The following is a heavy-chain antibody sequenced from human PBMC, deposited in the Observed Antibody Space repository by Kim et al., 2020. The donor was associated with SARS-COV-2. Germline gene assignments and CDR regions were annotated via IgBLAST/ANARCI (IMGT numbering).Heavy chain of an antibody. D-gene: IGHD3-3*01. J-gene: IGHJ6*02. CDR1: GGSISSGGYY. Sequence: SETLSLTCTVSGGSISSGGYYWSWIRQNPGKGLEWIGYIYYSGSTYYNPSLKSRVTISVDTSKNQFSLKLSSVTAAETAVYYCARAHRTIFGVVEYMDVWGQGTTVTVSS. CDR2: IYYSGST. CDR3: ARAHRTIFGVVEYMDV. V-gene: IGHV4-31*03.